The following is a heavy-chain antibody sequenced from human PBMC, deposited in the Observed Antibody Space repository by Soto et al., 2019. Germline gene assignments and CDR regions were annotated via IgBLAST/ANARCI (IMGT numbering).Heavy chain of an antibody. CDR3: ARGPIVVVPAAARARFDP. Sequence: GASVKVSCKASGYTFTGYYMHWVRQAPGQGLEWMGWINPNSGGTNYAQKFQGWVTMTRDTSISPAYMELSRLRSDDTAVYYCARGPIVVVPAAARARFDPWGQGTLVTVSS. J-gene: IGHJ5*02. V-gene: IGHV1-2*04. CDR2: INPNSGGT. D-gene: IGHD2-2*01. CDR1: GYTFTGYY.